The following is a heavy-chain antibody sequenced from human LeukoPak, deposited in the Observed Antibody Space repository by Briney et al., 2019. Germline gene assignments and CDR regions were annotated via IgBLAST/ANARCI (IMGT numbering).Heavy chain of an antibody. D-gene: IGHD7-27*01. V-gene: IGHV3-53*01. J-gene: IGHJ4*02. CDR2: IYSGGST. Sequence: GGSLRLSCAASGFTVSSNYMSWVRQAPGKGLEWVSVIYSGGSTYYADPVKGRFTISRDNSKNTLYLQMNSLRAEDTAVYYCARDLTGDRGYFDYWGQGTLVTVSS. CDR3: ARDLTGDRGYFDY. CDR1: GFTVSSNY.